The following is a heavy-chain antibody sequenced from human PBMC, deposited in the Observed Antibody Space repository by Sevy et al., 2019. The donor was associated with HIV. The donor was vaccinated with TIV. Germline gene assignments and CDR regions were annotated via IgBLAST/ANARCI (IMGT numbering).Heavy chain of an antibody. J-gene: IGHJ4*02. CDR3: AKGAIVGATRRYYFDY. V-gene: IGHV3-74*01. D-gene: IGHD1-26*01. CDR1: GFTFSSHW. CDR2: LNYDGSYT. Sequence: GGSLRLSCAASGFTFSSHWMQWVRQAPGKGLVWVSRLNYDGSYTNYADSVKGRFTISRDNAKSTLYLQMNSLRAEDTAVYYCAKGAIVGATRRYYFDYWGQGTLVTVSS.